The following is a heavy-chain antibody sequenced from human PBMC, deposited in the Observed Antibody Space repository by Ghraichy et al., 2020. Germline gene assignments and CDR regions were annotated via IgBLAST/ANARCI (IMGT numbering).Heavy chain of an antibody. J-gene: IGHJ4*02. CDR1: GGSISSSSYY. CDR2: IYYSGST. Sequence: SETLSLTCTVSGGSISSSSYYWGWIRQPPGKGLEWIGPIYYSGSTYYNPSLKSRVTISVDTSKNEFSLKLSSVTAADTAVYYCARGYYDSGSYYHFDYWGQGTLVTVSS. CDR3: ARGYYDSGSYYHFDY. V-gene: IGHV4-39*01. D-gene: IGHD3-22*01.